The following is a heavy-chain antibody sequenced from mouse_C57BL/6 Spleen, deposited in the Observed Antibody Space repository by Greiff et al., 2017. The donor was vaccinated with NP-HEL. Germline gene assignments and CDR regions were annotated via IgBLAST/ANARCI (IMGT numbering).Heavy chain of an antibody. CDR1: GYSFTGYY. CDR2: INPSTGGT. Sequence: VQLQQSGPELVKPGASVKISCKASGYSFTGYYMNWVKQSPEKSLEWIGEINPSTGGTTYNQKFKAKATLTVDKSSSTAYMQLKSLTSEDSAVYYCARRGFYPTSDFDYWGQGTTLTVSS. V-gene: IGHV1-42*01. J-gene: IGHJ2*01. D-gene: IGHD2-1*01. CDR3: ARRGFYPTSDFDY.